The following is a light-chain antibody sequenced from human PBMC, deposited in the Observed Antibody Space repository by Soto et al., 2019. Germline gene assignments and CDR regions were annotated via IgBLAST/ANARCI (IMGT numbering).Light chain of an antibody. Sequence: IQLTPSPSSLSAPVGDRVTITCRASQGISSYLGWYQQKPGKAPNLLIYDASTLHSGVPSRFSGSGSGTEFTLTISSLQSEDFAVYYCQQYNIWPRAFGQGTKVDI. J-gene: IGKJ1*01. V-gene: IGKV1-9*01. CDR2: DAS. CDR1: QGISSY. CDR3: QQYNIWPRA.